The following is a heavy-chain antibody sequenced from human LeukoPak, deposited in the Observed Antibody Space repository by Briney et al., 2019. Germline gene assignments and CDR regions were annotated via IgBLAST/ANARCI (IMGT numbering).Heavy chain of an antibody. CDR2: IYYSGST. Sequence: LETLSLTCTVSGGSISSYYWSWIRQPPGKGLEWIGYIYYSGSTNYNPSLKSRVTISVDTSKNQFSLKLSSVTAADTAVYYCARDNVRSGYITMVRGATNWFDPWGLGTLVTVSS. J-gene: IGHJ5*02. CDR1: GGSISSYY. CDR3: ARDNVRSGYITMVRGATNWFDP. D-gene: IGHD3-10*01. V-gene: IGHV4-59*01.